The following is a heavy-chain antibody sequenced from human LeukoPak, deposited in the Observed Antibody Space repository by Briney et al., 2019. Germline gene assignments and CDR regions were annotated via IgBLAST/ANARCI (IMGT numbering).Heavy chain of an antibody. Sequence: PGGSLRLSCAAFGFTVSSNYMSWVRQAPGKGLEWVSAISGSGGSTYYADSVKGRFTISRDNSKNTLYLQMNSLRAEDTAVYYCAKEIKAARSVDYWGQGTLVTVSS. CDR2: ISGSGGST. J-gene: IGHJ4*02. D-gene: IGHD6-6*01. CDR1: GFTVSSNY. V-gene: IGHV3-23*01. CDR3: AKEIKAARSVDY.